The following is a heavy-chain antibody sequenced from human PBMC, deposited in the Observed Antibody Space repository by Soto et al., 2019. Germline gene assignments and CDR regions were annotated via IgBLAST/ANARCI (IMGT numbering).Heavy chain of an antibody. Sequence: GGSLRLSCAASGFTFDDYTMHWVRQVPGKGLEWVSLISWDGGSTYYADSVKGRFTISRDNSKNSLYLQMNSLRTEDTALYYCAKASSSSWYLLDYWGQGTLVTVSS. V-gene: IGHV3-43*01. CDR2: ISWDGGST. D-gene: IGHD6-13*01. CDR3: AKASSSSWYLLDY. CDR1: GFTFDDYT. J-gene: IGHJ4*02.